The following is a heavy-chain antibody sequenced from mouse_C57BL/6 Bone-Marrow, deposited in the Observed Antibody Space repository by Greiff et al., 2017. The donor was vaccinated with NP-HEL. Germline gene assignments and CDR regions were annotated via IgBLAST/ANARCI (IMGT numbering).Heavy chain of an antibody. CDR2: IDPSDSYT. Sequence: VQLQQPGAELVMPGASVKLSCKASGYTFTSYWMHWVKQRPGQGLEWIGEIDPSDSYTNYNQKFKGKSTLTVDKCSSTAYMQLSSLTSEDSAVYYCARGDYWGQGTTLTVSS. CDR1: GYTFTSYW. V-gene: IGHV1-69*01. J-gene: IGHJ2*01. CDR3: ARGDY.